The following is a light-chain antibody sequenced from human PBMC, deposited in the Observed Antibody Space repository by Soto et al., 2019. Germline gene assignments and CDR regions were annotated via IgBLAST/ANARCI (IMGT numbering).Light chain of an antibody. CDR1: SSDVGGYNY. CDR2: EVT. V-gene: IGLV2-8*01. CDR3: SSYVGTNTYV. J-gene: IGLJ1*01. Sequence: QSALTQPPSASGSPGQSVTISCTGTSSDVGGYNYVSWYQQHPGKAPKLLIYEVTKRPSGVPERFSGSKTGNTASLTVSGLRAEDEADYYCSSYVGTNTYVFGTGTKLTV.